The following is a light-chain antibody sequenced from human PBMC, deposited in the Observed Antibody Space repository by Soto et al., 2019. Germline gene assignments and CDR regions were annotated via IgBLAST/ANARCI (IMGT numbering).Light chain of an antibody. Sequence: DIQMTQSPSSLSASLVDRVTITCLASQSISKYVNWYQHKPGKAPTVLIHAASSLQSGVPSRFSGSGSGTDFFLTISSLQPEDFAVYYCQQSHSKPLTFGGGTKVDI. J-gene: IGKJ4*01. CDR3: QQSHSKPLT. CDR1: QSISKY. CDR2: AAS. V-gene: IGKV1-39*01.